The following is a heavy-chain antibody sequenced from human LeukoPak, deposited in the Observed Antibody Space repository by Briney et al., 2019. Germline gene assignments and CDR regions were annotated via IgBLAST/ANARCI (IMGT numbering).Heavy chain of an antibody. D-gene: IGHD2-21*02. J-gene: IGHJ4*02. CDR1: GYSFSNYW. V-gene: IGHV5-51*01. CDR3: AIPPGYCGNDCSFDH. CDR2: IYPGVYET. Sequence: GESLKISCEGSGYSFSNYWTGWVRQMPGKGLEWMGIIYPGVYETRYSPSFQGLVTISVDKSISTAYLQWSSLKASDTAMYYCAIPPGYCGNDCSFDHWGQGTLVTVSS.